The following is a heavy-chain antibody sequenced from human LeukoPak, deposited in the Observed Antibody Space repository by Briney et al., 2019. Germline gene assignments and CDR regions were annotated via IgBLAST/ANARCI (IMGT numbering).Heavy chain of an antibody. D-gene: IGHD3-10*01. CDR2: INHSGST. V-gene: IGHV4-34*01. Sequence: SETLSLTCAVYGGSFSGYYWSWIRQPPGKGLEWIGEINHSGSTNYNPSLKSRVTISVDTSKNQFSLKLSSVTAADTAVYYCARRQPRGYYYYGMDVWGQGTTVTVSS. CDR3: ARRQPRGYYYYGMDV. J-gene: IGHJ6*02. CDR1: GGSFSGYY.